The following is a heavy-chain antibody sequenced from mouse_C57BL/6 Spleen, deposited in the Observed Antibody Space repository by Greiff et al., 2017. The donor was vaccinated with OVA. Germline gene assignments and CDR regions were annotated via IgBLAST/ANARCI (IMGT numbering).Heavy chain of an antibody. CDR1: GYSITSGYY. D-gene: IGHD4-1*01. Sequence: EVKLMESGPGLVKPSQSLSLTCSVTGYSITSGYYWNWIRQFPGNKLEWMGYISYDGSNNYNPSLKNRISITRDTAKNQLFLKLNSVTTEDTATYYCASWEGNYFDYWGQGTTLTVSS. J-gene: IGHJ2*01. CDR3: ASWEGNYFDY. CDR2: ISYDGSN. V-gene: IGHV3-6*01.